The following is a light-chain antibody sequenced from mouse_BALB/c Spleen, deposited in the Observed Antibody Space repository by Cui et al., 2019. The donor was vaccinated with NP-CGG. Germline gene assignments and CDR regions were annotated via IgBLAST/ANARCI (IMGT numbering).Light chain of an antibody. CDR1: AGTVTTSNY. V-gene: IGLV1*01. CDR3: ALWYSNHWV. Sequence: QAVVTQDSAPTTSPGETVTLTCRSSAGTVTTSNYANWVQEKPDHLFTGLIGDTNNRAPGVPARFSGSLIGDKAALTITGAQTEDEAIYFCALWYSNHWVFGGGTKLTVL. J-gene: IGLJ1*01. CDR2: DTN.